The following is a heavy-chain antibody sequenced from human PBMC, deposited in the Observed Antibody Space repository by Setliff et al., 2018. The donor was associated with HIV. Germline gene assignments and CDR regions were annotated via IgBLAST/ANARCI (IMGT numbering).Heavy chain of an antibody. CDR1: GSTFSYYE. Sequence: GGSLRLSCAASGSTFSYYEVHWARQAPGKGLEWLAFIQNDGSNKYYADSVKGRFTISRDNSRNTFYLQMDSLRAEDTAVYYCVSSTPYDAFDICGQGTMVTVSS. J-gene: IGHJ3*02. V-gene: IGHV3-30*02. D-gene: IGHD2-2*01. CDR3: VSSTPYDAFDI. CDR2: IQNDGSNK.